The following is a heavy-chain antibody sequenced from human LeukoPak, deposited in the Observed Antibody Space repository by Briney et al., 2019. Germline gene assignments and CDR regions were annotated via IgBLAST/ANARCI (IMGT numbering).Heavy chain of an antibody. J-gene: IGHJ4*02. CDR1: GYTLTELS. V-gene: IGHV1-69*13. Sequence: SVKVSCKVSGYTLTELSMHWVRQAPGQGLEWMGGIIPIFGTASYAQKFQGRVTITADESTSTAYMELSSLRSEDTAVYYCARGSGGSGGYWGQGTLVTVSS. CDR3: ARGSGGSGGY. CDR2: IIPIFGTA. D-gene: IGHD6-25*01.